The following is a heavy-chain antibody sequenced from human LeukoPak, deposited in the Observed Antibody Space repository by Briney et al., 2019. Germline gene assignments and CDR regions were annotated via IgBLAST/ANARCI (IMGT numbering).Heavy chain of an antibody. V-gene: IGHV4-59*01. Sequence: SETLSLTCAVSGASISSYYWSWIRQPPGKGLGWIEYIYYSGNTNYNPSLKSRATILKDTSKSQFSLKLTSVTAADTAVYYCARDAPPSSFDIWGQETMVTVSS. J-gene: IGHJ3*02. CDR2: IYYSGNT. CDR1: GASISSYY. CDR3: ARDAPPSSFDI.